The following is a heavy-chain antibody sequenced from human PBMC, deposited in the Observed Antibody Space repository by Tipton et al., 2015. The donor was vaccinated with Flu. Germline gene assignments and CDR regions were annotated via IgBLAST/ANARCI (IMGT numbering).Heavy chain of an antibody. CDR2: IYHSGST. CDR1: GASISSESYY. D-gene: IGHD3-10*01. Sequence: TLSLTCTVSGASISSESYYWGWIRQPPGKGLEWIGNIYHSGSTNYNPSLKSRVTISLDKSKNQSSLNLSSVTAADTAVHYCARVGAVTMVRGLAFDAFDIWGLGTMVAVSS. J-gene: IGHJ3*02. CDR3: ARVGAVTMVRGLAFDAFDI. V-gene: IGHV4-39*07.